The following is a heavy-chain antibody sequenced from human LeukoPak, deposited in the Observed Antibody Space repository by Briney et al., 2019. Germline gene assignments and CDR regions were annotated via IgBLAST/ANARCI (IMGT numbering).Heavy chain of an antibody. CDR2: ISYDGSNK. CDR3: ARDGWSQYQLLLHFDY. V-gene: IGHV3-30*04. Sequence: SGGSLRLSCAASGFTFSSYAMHWVRQAPGKGLEWVAVISYDGSNKYYADSVKGRFTISRDNSKNTLYLQMNSLRAEDTAVYYCARDGWSQYQLLLHFDYWGQGTLVTVSS. CDR1: GFTFSSYA. D-gene: IGHD2-2*01. J-gene: IGHJ4*02.